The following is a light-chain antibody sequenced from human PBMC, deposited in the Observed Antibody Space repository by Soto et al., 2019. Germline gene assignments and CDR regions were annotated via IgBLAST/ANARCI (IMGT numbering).Light chain of an antibody. CDR3: QQYYSSPLT. Sequence: DIVMTQSPDSLALSLGERATINCKSSLSVLYSSNNKNHLAWYQQKPGQPPKLLIYWASTRESGVPDRFSGSGSGTDFTLTISSLQAEDVAVYYCQQYYSSPLTFGGGTRLEIK. J-gene: IGKJ5*01. CDR2: WAS. V-gene: IGKV4-1*01. CDR1: LSVLYSSNNKNH.